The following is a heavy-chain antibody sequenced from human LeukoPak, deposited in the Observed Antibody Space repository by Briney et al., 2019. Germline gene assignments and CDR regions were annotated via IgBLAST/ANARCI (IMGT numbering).Heavy chain of an antibody. CDR1: GSNFSSYW. Sequence: GGSLRLSCAASGSNFSSYWMNWVRQGPGKGLVWVSRIRGDGSNTIYADSVKGRFTISRDNAKNTLYLQMNSLRAEDTAVYYCARSYSSGVHHFDYWGQGTLVTVSS. J-gene: IGHJ4*02. D-gene: IGHD6-19*01. CDR3: ARSYSSGVHHFDY. CDR2: IRGDGSNT. V-gene: IGHV3-74*01.